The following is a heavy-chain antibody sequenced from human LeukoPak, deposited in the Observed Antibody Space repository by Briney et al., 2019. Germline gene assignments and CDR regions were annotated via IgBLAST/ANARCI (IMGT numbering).Heavy chain of an antibody. Sequence: SDTLSLTCTVSGGSISSYYWSWIRQSPEKGLECIVYIHDSGSTNYNPSLKSRVTISVDTSKNQFSLKLSSVTAADTAVYYCARLDAAAGRYLQFFYWGQGTLVTVSS. J-gene: IGHJ4*02. D-gene: IGHD5-24*01. CDR2: IHDSGST. V-gene: IGHV4-59*08. CDR1: GGSISSYY. CDR3: ARLDAAAGRYLQFFY.